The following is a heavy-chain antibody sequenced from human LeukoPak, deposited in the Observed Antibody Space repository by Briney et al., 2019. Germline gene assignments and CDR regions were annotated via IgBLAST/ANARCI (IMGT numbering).Heavy chain of an antibody. CDR2: ISYDGSNN. J-gene: IGHJ5*02. CDR1: GFTFSNYP. CDR3: ARAGSSSWYNWFDP. Sequence: GGSLRLSCAASGFTFSNYPMHWVRQAPGKGLEWVAVISYDGSNNYYADSVKGRFTISRDNSKDTMYMQMHTLRAEDTAVYYCARAGSSSWYNWFDPWGQGTLVTVSS. D-gene: IGHD6-13*01. V-gene: IGHV3-30*04.